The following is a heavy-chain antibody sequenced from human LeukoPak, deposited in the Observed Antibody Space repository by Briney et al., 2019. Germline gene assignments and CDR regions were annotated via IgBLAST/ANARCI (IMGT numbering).Heavy chain of an antibody. Sequence: SGMSLRLSCVASGFTFSSYGIHWVRQAPGKGLEWVAVIWHDGTNKDYADLVKGRFTISRDNSKDTVYLQMNSLRAEDTAVYYCARGSGSYFNVVDPWGQGTLVTVSS. CDR1: GFTFSSYG. D-gene: IGHD3-10*01. V-gene: IGHV3-33*03. J-gene: IGHJ5*02. CDR2: IWHDGTNK. CDR3: ARGSGSYFNVVDP.